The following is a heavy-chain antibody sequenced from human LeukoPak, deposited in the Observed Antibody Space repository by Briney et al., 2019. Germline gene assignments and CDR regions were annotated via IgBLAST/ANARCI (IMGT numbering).Heavy chain of an antibody. V-gene: IGHV3-30*18. CDR3: AKDGHVYGSGSYLDY. J-gene: IGHJ4*02. Sequence: GGSLRLSCAASGFTFSSYGMHWVRQVPGKGLEWVAVISYDGSNKYYADSVKGRFTISRDNSKNTLYLQMNSLRAEDTAVYYCAKDGHVYGSGSYLDYWGQGTLVTVSS. D-gene: IGHD3-10*01. CDR1: GFTFSSYG. CDR2: ISYDGSNK.